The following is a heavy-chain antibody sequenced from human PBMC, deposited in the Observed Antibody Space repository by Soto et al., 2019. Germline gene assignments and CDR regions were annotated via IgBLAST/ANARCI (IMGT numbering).Heavy chain of an antibody. D-gene: IGHD5-12*01. V-gene: IGHV1-69*02. CDR2: IIPILGIA. CDR3: ARVALFRENSGYDSAHVNYFDY. Sequence: SVKVSCKASGATFSSYTISWVRQAPGQGLEWMGRIIPILGIANYAQKFQGRVTITADKSTSTAYMGLSSLRSEDTAVYYCARVALFRENSGYDSAHVNYFDYWAQGTLVTVSS. CDR1: GATFSSYT. J-gene: IGHJ4*02.